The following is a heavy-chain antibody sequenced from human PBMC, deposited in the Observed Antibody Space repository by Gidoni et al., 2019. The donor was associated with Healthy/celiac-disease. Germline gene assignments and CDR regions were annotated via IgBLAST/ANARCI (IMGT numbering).Heavy chain of an antibody. Sequence: GLEWIGEINHSGSTNYNPSLKSRVTISVDTSKNQFSLKLSSVTAADTAVYYCARAPGRVVTPFDYWGQGTLVTVSS. CDR2: INHSGST. CDR3: ARAPGRVVTPFDY. J-gene: IGHJ4*02. D-gene: IGHD3-22*01. V-gene: IGHV4-34*01.